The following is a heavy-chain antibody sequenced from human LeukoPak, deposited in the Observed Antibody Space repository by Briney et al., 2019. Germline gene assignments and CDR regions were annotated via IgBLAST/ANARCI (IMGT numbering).Heavy chain of an antibody. CDR3: AKDIYDFWSGYYPARPYYYGMDV. V-gene: IGHV3-9*01. CDR1: GFTFDDYA. D-gene: IGHD3-3*01. J-gene: IGHJ6*02. Sequence: GGSLRLSCAASGFTFDDYAMHWVRQAPGKGLEWVSGISWNSSSIGYADSVKGRFTISRDNAKNSLYLQMNSLRAEDTALYYCAKDIYDFWSGYYPARPYYYGMDVWGQGTTVTVSS. CDR2: ISWNSSSI.